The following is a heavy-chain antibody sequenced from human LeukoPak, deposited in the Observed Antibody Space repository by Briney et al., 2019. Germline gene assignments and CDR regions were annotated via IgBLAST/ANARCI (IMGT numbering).Heavy chain of an antibody. Sequence: SETLSLTCTVSGGSISSSSYYWGWIRQPPGKGLEWIGSIYYSGSTYYNPSLKSRVTISVDTSKNQFSLRLSSVTAADTAVYYCARQENDFWSGYSYMDVWGKGTTVTVSS. V-gene: IGHV4-39*01. CDR1: GGSISSSSYY. CDR2: IYYSGST. J-gene: IGHJ6*03. CDR3: ARQENDFWSGYSYMDV. D-gene: IGHD3-3*01.